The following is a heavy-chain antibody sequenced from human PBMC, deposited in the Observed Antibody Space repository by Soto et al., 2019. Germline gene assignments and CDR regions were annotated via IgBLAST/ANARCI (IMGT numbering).Heavy chain of an antibody. J-gene: IGHJ5*02. CDR1: GGSISSYY. V-gene: IGHV4-59*06. Sequence: PSETLSLTCTVSGGSISSYYWSWIRQFPGRGLEWIGCISSSGSTYYNPALNNRISLSLDTSQNQFSLKLLSVTAADTAIYYCARSGVTGIVIPSHWFDPWGQGTLVTVSS. CDR2: ISSSGST. CDR3: ARSGVTGIVIPSHWFDP. D-gene: IGHD2-21*02.